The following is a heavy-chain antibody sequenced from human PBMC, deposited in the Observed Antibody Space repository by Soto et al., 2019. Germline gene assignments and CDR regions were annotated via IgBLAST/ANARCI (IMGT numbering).Heavy chain of an antibody. V-gene: IGHV1-69*06. CDR2: IIPIFGTA. Sequence: SVKVSCKASGGTFSSYAISWVRQAPGQGLEWMGGIIPIFGTANYAQKFQGRVTITADKSTSTAYMELSSLRSEDTAVYYCASSSAVVAAFDAFDIWGQGTMVTVSS. CDR3: ASSSAVVAAFDAFDI. D-gene: IGHD2-15*01. J-gene: IGHJ3*02. CDR1: GGTFSSYA.